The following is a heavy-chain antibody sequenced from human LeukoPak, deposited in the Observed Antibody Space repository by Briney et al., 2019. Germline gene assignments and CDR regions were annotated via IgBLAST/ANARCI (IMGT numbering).Heavy chain of an antibody. J-gene: IGHJ4*02. CDR1: GFTFSSYA. D-gene: IGHD3-10*01. V-gene: IGHV3-64*01. Sequence: GGSLRLSCAASGFTFSSYAFHWVRQAPGKGLEYVSSITSNGGSTYYANSVKGRFTISRGNAKNTLYLQMDSLRAEDMAVYYCAKRSSESYYYDYWGQGTLVTVSS. CDR2: ITSNGGST. CDR3: AKRSSESYYYDY.